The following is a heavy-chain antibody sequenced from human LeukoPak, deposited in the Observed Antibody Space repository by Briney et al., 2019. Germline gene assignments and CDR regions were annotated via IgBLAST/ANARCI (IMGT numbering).Heavy chain of an antibody. CDR1: GYTFTSYG. V-gene: IGHV1-18*01. CDR2: ISAYNGNT. CDR3: ARDRIQEWSDAFDI. J-gene: IGHJ3*02. Sequence: GASVKVSCKASGYTFTSYGIRWVRQAPGQGLEWMGWISAYNGNTNYAQKLQGRVTMTTDTSTSTAYMELRSLRSDDTAVYYCARDRIQEWSDAFDIWGQGTMVTVSS. D-gene: IGHD3-3*01.